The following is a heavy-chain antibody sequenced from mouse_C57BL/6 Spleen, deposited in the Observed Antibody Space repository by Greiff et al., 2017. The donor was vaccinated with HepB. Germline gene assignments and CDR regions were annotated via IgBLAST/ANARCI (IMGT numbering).Heavy chain of an antibody. Sequence: QVQLQQSGAELARPGASVKLSCKASGYTFTSYGISWVKQRTGQGLEWIGEIYPRSGNTYYNEKFKGKATLTADKSSSTAYMELRSLTSEDSAVYVCAREGVITTVVATRGYFDDWGQGTTLTVSS. CDR3: AREGVITTVVATRGYFDD. D-gene: IGHD1-1*01. CDR2: IYPRSGNT. CDR1: GYTFTSYG. J-gene: IGHJ2*01. V-gene: IGHV1-81*01.